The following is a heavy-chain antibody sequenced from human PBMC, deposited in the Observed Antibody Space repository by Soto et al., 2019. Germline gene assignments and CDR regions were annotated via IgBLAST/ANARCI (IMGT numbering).Heavy chain of an antibody. Sequence: QVQLVESGGGVVQPGRSLRLSCAASGFTFSSYAMHWVRQAPGKGLEWVAVISYDGSNKYYADPVKGRFTISRDNSKNTLYLQMNSLRAEDTAVYYCARDLSWNDWGDRGEDNDYWGQGTLVTVSS. CDR1: GFTFSSYA. J-gene: IGHJ4*02. CDR3: ARDLSWNDWGDRGEDNDY. CDR2: ISYDGSNK. D-gene: IGHD1-1*01. V-gene: IGHV3-30-3*01.